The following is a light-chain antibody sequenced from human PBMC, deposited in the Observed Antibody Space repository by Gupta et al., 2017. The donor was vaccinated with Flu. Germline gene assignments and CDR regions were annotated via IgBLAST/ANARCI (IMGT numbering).Light chain of an antibody. CDR1: SGSVSTSYY. V-gene: IGLV8-61*01. CDR2: STN. Sequence: QTVVTQEPSFSVSPGGTVPLTCGLSSGSVSTSYYPSWYQQTPGQAPRTLIYSTNTRSSGVPDRFSGSILGNKAALTITGAQADDESDYYCVLYMGSWVFGGGTKLTVL. J-gene: IGLJ3*02. CDR3: VLYMGSWV.